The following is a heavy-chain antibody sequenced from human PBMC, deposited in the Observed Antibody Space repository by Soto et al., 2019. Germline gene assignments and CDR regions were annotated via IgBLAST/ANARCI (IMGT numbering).Heavy chain of an antibody. CDR2: INPKSGGT. CDR3: ARDLAKGGGSAGFDY. CDR1: GSSFTVYY. Sequence: ASVKGSCKASGSSFTVYYIHWVRQAPGQGLEWMWWINPKSGGTMYPQKFQGRVTMAWDTSISTAYMALTRLRSDDTAVYYCARDLAKGGGSAGFDYWGQGTLVTVSS. D-gene: IGHD1-26*01. V-gene: IGHV1-2*02. J-gene: IGHJ4*02.